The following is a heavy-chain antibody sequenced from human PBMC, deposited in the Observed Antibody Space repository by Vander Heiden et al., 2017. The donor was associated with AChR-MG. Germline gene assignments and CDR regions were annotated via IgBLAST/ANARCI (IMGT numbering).Heavy chain of an antibody. CDR1: GGSISSGGYS. CDR2: IYHSGST. Sequence: QLQLQESGSGLVKPSQTLSLTCAVSGGSISSGGYSWSWIRQPPGKGLEWIGYIYHSGSTYYNPSLKSRVTISVDRSKNQFSLKLSSVTAADTAVYYCASGGLDCSGGSCSDYWGQGTLVTVSS. CDR3: ASGGLDCSGGSCSDY. D-gene: IGHD2-15*01. J-gene: IGHJ4*02. V-gene: IGHV4-30-2*01.